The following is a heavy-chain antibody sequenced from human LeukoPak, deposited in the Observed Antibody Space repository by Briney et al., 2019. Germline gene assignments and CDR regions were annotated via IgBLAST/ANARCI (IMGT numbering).Heavy chain of an antibody. Sequence: GGSLRLSCAASGFTFSSYAMHWVRQAPGKALEWVAVISYDGSNKYYADSVKGRFTISRDNSKNTLYLQMNSLRAEDTAVYYCARGVRYYDSSGYYVEYFQHWGQGTLVTVSS. CDR2: ISYDGSNK. CDR3: ARGVRYYDSSGYYVEYFQH. D-gene: IGHD3-22*01. CDR1: GFTFSSYA. J-gene: IGHJ1*01. V-gene: IGHV3-30-3*01.